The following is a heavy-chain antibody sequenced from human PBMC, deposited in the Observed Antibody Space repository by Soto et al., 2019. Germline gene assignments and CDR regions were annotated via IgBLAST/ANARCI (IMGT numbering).Heavy chain of an antibody. J-gene: IGHJ6*02. CDR1: GGSISSGDYY. CDR2: IYSSGST. Sequence: QVQLQESGPGLVKPSQTLSLTCTVSGGSISSGDYYWSWIRQPPGKGLEWIGYIYSSGSTFYNPSLQSRVTISLDTSNTQFSLKLNSVTAADTAVYYCARDATYCGGDCYSVYYNGMDVWGPGTTVTVSS. D-gene: IGHD2-21*02. CDR3: ARDATYCGGDCYSVYYNGMDV. V-gene: IGHV4-30-4*01.